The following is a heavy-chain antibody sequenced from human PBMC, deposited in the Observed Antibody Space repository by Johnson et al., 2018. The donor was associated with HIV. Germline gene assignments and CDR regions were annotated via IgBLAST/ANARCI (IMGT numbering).Heavy chain of an antibody. V-gene: IGHV3-7*05. CDR1: GFTFSSYW. CDR2: IKQDGSEK. Sequence: VESGGGVVQPGRSLRLSCAASGFTFSSYWMSWVRQAPGKGLEWVANIKQDGSEKYYVDSVKGRFTISRDNAKNSLYLQMNSLRAEDTAVYYCARSIVVEGDDAFDIWGQGTMVTVSS. D-gene: IGHD2-21*01. CDR3: ARSIVVEGDDAFDI. J-gene: IGHJ3*02.